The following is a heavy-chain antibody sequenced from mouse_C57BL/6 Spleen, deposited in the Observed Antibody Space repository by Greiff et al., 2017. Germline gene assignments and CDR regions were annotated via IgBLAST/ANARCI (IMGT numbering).Heavy chain of an antibody. CDR3: TGAAQASQVWFAY. J-gene: IGHJ3*01. CDR1: GYTFTDYE. Sequence: VQLQQSGAELVRPGASVTLSCKASGYTFTDYEMHWVKQTPVHGLEWIGAIDPETGGTAYNQKFKGKAILTADKSSSTAYMELRSLTSADSAVYYCTGAAQASQVWFAYWGQGTLVTVSA. D-gene: IGHD3-2*02. V-gene: IGHV1-15*01. CDR2: IDPETGGT.